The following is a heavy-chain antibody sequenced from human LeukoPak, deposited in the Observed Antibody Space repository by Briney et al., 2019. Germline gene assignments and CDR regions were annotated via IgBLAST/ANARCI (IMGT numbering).Heavy chain of an antibody. CDR2: IYFSGST. Sequence: SETLSLTCTVSGGSISSSSYYWGWIRQPPGKGLEWIGSIYFSGSTYYNPSLKSRVTISVDTSKNQFSLKLSSVTAADTAVYYCARGSSKGFDYWGQGTLVTVSS. CDR3: ARGSSKGFDY. D-gene: IGHD6-13*01. V-gene: IGHV4-39*01. CDR1: GGSISSSSYY. J-gene: IGHJ4*02.